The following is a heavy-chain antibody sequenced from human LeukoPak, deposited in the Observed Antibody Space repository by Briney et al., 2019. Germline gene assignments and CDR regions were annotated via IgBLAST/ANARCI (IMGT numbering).Heavy chain of an antibody. CDR1: GFTFSNAW. V-gene: IGHV3-15*01. Sequence: GGSLRLSCAASGFTFSNAWMSWVRRAPGKGLEWVGRIKSKTDGGTTDYAAPVKGRFTISRDDSKNTLYLQMNSLKTEDTAVYYCATEACSRTSCYGEFDYWGQGTLVTVSS. CDR3: ATEACSRTSCYGEFDY. J-gene: IGHJ4*02. D-gene: IGHD2-2*01. CDR2: IKSKTDGGTT.